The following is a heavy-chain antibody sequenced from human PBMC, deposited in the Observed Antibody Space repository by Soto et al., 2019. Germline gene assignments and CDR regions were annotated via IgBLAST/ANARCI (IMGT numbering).Heavy chain of an antibody. CDR3: ARGGLRVPAAIFPYYYMDV. CDR1: GYTFTSYD. J-gene: IGHJ6*03. CDR2: MNPNSGNT. D-gene: IGHD2-2*01. Sequence: ASVKVSCKASGYTFTSYDINWVRQATGHGLEWMGWMNPNSGNTGYAQKFQGRVTMTRNTSISTAYMELSSLRSEDTAVYYCARGGLRVPAAIFPYYYMDVWGKGTTVTVSS. V-gene: IGHV1-8*01.